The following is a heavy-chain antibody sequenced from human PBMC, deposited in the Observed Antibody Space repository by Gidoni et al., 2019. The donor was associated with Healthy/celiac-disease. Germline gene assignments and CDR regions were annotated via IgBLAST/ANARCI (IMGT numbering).Heavy chain of an antibody. CDR1: GFTFSSYA. Sequence: QVQLVESGGGVVQPGRSLRLSCAASGFTFSSYAMHWVRQAPGKGLEWVAVISYDGSNKYYADDVKGRFTISRDNSKNTLYLQMNSLRAEDTAVYYCARGWGFGELLYVLDYWGQGTLVTVSS. J-gene: IGHJ4*02. CDR2: ISYDGSNK. D-gene: IGHD3-10*01. V-gene: IGHV3-30-3*01. CDR3: ARGWGFGELLYVLDY.